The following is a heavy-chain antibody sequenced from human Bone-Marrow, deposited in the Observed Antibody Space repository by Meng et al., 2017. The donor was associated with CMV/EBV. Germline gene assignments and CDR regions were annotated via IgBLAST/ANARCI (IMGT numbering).Heavy chain of an antibody. CDR1: GGSVSGGSYY. V-gene: IGHV4-30-4*08. D-gene: IGHD2-21*01. Sequence: SETLSLTCTVSGGSVSGGSYYWSWIRQPPGKGLEWIGYIYYSGSTYYNPSLKSRVTISVDTSKNQFSLKLSSVTAADTAVYYCAREIGDCGGDCYSDYWGQGTLVTVSS. J-gene: IGHJ4*02. CDR2: IYYSGST. CDR3: AREIGDCGGDCYSDY.